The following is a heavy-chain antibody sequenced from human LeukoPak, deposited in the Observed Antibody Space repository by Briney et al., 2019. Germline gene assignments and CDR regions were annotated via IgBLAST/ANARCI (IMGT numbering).Heavy chain of an antibody. Sequence: GGSLRLSCAASGFTFSSYSMNWVRQAPGKGLEWVSSISSSSSYIYYADSVKGRFTISRDNAKNSLYLQMNSLRAEDTAVYYCARYGETYYDILTGYFFDYWGQGTLVTVSS. J-gene: IGHJ4*02. D-gene: IGHD3-9*01. CDR2: ISSSSSYI. V-gene: IGHV3-21*01. CDR1: GFTFSSYS. CDR3: ARYGETYYDILTGYFFDY.